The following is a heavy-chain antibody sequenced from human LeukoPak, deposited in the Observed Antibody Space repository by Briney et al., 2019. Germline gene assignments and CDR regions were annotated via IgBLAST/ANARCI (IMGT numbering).Heavy chain of an antibody. J-gene: IGHJ1*01. D-gene: IGHD7-27*01. CDR1: GFTVSSSY. CDR2: IYSAGST. CDR3: ARTKLGYFQH. V-gene: IGHV3-53*04. Sequence: GGSLRLSCAASGFTVSSSYMSWVRQAPGKELEWVSGIYSAGSTYYTDSVKGRFTISRHNSKNTLFLQMNSLRADDTAVYYCARTKLGYFQHWGQGNLVTVSS.